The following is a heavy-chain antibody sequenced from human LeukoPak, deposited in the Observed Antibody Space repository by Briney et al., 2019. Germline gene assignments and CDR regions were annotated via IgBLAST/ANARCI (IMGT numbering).Heavy chain of an antibody. CDR3: ARDSEYSVSLYNWFDP. CDR2: IKQGGSEK. Sequence: GGSLRLSCAASGFTFSRYWMSWVRQAPGKGLEWVANIKQGGSEKYYVDSVKGRFTISRDNAKNSLYLQMNSLRAEDTAVYYCARDSEYSVSLYNWFDPWGQGTLVTVSS. D-gene: IGHD5/OR15-5a*01. V-gene: IGHV3-7*01. CDR1: GFTFSRYW. J-gene: IGHJ5*02.